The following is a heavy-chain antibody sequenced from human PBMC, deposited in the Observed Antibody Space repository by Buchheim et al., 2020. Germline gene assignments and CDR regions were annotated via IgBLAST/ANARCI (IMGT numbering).Heavy chain of an antibody. Sequence: QVQLQESGPGLVKPSQTLSLTCTVSGGSITSGGYYWSWIRQHPGKGLEWIGYIYYSGSTYYNPFPKSRVTISVDTSKNQFSLKLSSVTAADTAVYCCARGVEVVTARQFDYWGQGTL. CDR3: ARGVEVVTARQFDY. CDR1: GGSITSGGYY. CDR2: IYYSGST. D-gene: IGHD2-21*02. J-gene: IGHJ4*02. V-gene: IGHV4-31*03.